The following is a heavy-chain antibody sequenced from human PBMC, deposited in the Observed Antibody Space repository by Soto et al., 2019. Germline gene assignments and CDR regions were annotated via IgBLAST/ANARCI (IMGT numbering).Heavy chain of an antibody. D-gene: IGHD1-7*01. CDR2: IWYDGSNK. J-gene: IGHJ5*02. CDR1: GFTFSSYA. Sequence: GGSLRLSCAASGFTFSSYAMHWVRQAPGKGLERLAVIWYDGSNKYYADSVKGRFTISRDNSKNTLYLQMNSLRAEDTAVYYCARDKLELRVFNWFDPWGQGTLVTVSS. V-gene: IGHV3-33*01. CDR3: ARDKLELRVFNWFDP.